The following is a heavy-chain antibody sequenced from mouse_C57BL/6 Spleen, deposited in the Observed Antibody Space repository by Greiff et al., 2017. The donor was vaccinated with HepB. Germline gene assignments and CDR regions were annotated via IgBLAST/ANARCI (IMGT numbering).Heavy chain of an antibody. Sequence: VQLQQPGAELVKPGASVKLSCKASGYTFTSYWMQWVKQRPGQGLEWIGEIDPSDSYTNYNQKFKGKATLTVDTSSSPAYMQLSSLTSEDSAVYYGARTLLTGTFDYWGQGTTLTVSS. V-gene: IGHV1-50*01. CDR3: ARTLLTGTFDY. CDR1: GYTFTSYW. CDR2: IDPSDSYT. D-gene: IGHD4-1*01. J-gene: IGHJ2*01.